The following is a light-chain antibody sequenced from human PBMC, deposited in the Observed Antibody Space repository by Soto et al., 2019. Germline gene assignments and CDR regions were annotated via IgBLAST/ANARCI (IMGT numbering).Light chain of an antibody. Sequence: EIVLTQSPATLSLSPGERATLSCRASQSVSSYLAWYQQKPGQAPRLLIYDASNRATGIPARFSGSGSGTGLTLPISSPEPEDVAVYYCQQRSNWPRAFGPGTKVDIK. V-gene: IGKV3-11*01. CDR1: QSVSSY. J-gene: IGKJ3*01. CDR3: QQRSNWPRA. CDR2: DAS.